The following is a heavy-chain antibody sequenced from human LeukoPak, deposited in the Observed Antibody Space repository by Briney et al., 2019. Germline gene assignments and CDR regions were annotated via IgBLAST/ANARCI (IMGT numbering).Heavy chain of an antibody. J-gene: IGHJ4*02. D-gene: IGHD2-15*01. V-gene: IGHV4-59*08. CDR2: IYYSGST. CDR1: GGSISSYY. Sequence: SETLSLTCTVSGGSISSYYWSWIRQPPGKGLEWMGYIYYSGSTNYNPSLKSRVTISVDTSKNQFSLKLSSVTAADTAVYYCASSLGYCSGGSCEFDYWGQGTLVTVSS. CDR3: ASSLGYCSGGSCEFDY.